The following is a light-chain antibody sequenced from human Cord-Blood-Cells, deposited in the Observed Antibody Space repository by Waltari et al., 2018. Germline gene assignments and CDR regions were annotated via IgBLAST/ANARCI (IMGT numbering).Light chain of an antibody. J-gene: IGKJ1*01. CDR3: QQYDNRPPWT. CDR2: DAS. Sequence: DIQMTQSPSSLSASVGDSVTITCQASQDISNYLNWYQQKPGKAPKRLIYDASNLETGVPSRFSGSGSGTDFTFTISSLQPEDIATYYCQQYDNRPPWTFGQGTKVEIK. CDR1: QDISNY. V-gene: IGKV1-33*01.